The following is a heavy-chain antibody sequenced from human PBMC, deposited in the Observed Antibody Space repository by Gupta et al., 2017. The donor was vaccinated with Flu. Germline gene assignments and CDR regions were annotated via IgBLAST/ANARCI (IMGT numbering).Heavy chain of an antibody. J-gene: IGHJ6*03. V-gene: IGHV3-30*18. CDR2: ISYDGSNK. Sequence: EWVSVISYDGSNKYYADSVKGRFTISRDNSKNTLYLQMNSLRAEDTAVYYCAKDYCSSTSCYNSHYYYYMDVWGKGTTVTVSS. D-gene: IGHD2-2*02. CDR3: AKDYCSSTSCYNSHYYYYMDV.